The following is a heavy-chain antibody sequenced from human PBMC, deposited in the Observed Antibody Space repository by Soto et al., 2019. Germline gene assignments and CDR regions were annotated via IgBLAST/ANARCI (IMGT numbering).Heavy chain of an antibody. CDR3: ARDSRYFDWLLYAFDY. V-gene: IGHV3-33*01. CDR1: GFTFSSYG. CDR2: IWYDGSNK. D-gene: IGHD3-9*01. J-gene: IGHJ4*02. Sequence: PGGSLRLSCAASGFTFSSYGMHWVRQAPGKGLEWVAVIWYDGSNKYYADSVKGRFTISRDNSKNTLYLQMNSLRAEDTAVYYCARDSRYFDWLLYAFDYWGQGTLVTVSS.